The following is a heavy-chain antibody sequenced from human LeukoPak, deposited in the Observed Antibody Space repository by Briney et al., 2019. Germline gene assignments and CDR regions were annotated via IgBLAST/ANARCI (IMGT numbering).Heavy chain of an antibody. Sequence: GGSLRLSCAASGFTFSSYAMSWVRQAPGKGLEWVSAISGSGGSTYYADSVKGRFTISRDNSKNTLYLQMNSLRSDDTAVYYCARDRPVMITFGGVIIAAYWGRGTLVSVSS. CDR1: GFTFSSYA. J-gene: IGHJ4*02. CDR3: ARDRPVMITFGGVIIAAY. CDR2: ISGSGGST. V-gene: IGHV3-23*01. D-gene: IGHD3-16*02.